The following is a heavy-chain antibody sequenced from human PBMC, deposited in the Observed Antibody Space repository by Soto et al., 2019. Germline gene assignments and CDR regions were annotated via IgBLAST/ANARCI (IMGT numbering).Heavy chain of an antibody. V-gene: IGHV4-39*07. D-gene: IGHD6-6*01. CDR3: ARRSFGSSSSTPYYFDY. CDR2: IYYSGYT. J-gene: IGHJ4*02. CDR1: GGSISSSSYY. Sequence: PSETLSLTCTVSGGSISSSSYYWGWIRQSPGKGLEWIGSIYYSGYTYYNPSLKSRVTISVDTSKNQFSLKLSSVTAADTAVYYCARRSFGSSSSTPYYFDYWGQGTLVTVSS.